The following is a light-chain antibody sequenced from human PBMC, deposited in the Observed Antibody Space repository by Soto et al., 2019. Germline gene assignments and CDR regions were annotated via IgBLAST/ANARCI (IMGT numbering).Light chain of an antibody. CDR2: ANN. Sequence: QAVVTQPPSVSGAPGQRVTISCTGSSSNIGAGYDVHWYQQLPGSAPRLLIYANNNRPSGVPDRFSGSKSGSSASLAIIGLQAEDEADYYCQSYDSSLRKVFGGGTKLTVL. J-gene: IGLJ3*02. V-gene: IGLV1-40*01. CDR1: SSNIGAGYD. CDR3: QSYDSSLRKV.